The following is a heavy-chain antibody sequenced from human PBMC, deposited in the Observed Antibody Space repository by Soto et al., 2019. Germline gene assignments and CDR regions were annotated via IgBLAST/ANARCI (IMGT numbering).Heavy chain of an antibody. J-gene: IGHJ6*03. CDR1: GYSFSSYD. CDR2: MNPNSADT. V-gene: IGHV1-8*01. Sequence: GASVKVSCKASGYSFSSYDMNWVRQVPGQGPEWMGWMNPNSADTGYAQKFQGRMTISRDMSTRTMYMELSGLTSEDTAVYYCARGGFLEPHMDVWGRGTTVTVSS. CDR3: ARGGFLEPHMDV.